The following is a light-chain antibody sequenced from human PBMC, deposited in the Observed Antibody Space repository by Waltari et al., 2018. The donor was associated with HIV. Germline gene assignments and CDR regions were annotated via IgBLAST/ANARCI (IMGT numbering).Light chain of an antibody. CDR2: YKSDSDK. J-gene: IGLJ3*02. CDR3: MIWHNSVWV. V-gene: IGLV5-45*02. CDR1: SGINVATYR. Sequence: QAVLTQPSSLSASPGASASLTCTFGSGINVATYRIYWYQQKPGSPPQYLLRYKSDSDKRQCSGRSSHFSASKSTSANAGILLIFGLQSEDEADYYCMIWHNSVWVFGGGTKLTVL.